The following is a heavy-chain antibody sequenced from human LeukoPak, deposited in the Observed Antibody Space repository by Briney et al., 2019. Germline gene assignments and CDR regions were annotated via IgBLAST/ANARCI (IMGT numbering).Heavy chain of an antibody. CDR1: GFTFSDYY. CDR3: ARARYETRIWPKSRYDYYHYMDV. Sequence: GGSLRLSCAASGFTFSDYYMSWIRQAPGKGLEWVSYISSSGSTIYYADSVKGRFTISRDNAKNSLYLQMNSLRSEDTAVYYCARARYETRIWPKSRYDYYHYMDVWGKGTTVTVSS. CDR2: ISSSGSTI. J-gene: IGHJ6*03. D-gene: IGHD3-3*01. V-gene: IGHV3-11*01.